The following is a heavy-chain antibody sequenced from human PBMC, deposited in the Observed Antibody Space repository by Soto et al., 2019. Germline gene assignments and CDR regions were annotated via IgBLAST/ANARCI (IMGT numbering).Heavy chain of an antibody. V-gene: IGHV4-34*01. CDR1: GGSFSGYY. Sequence: SETLSLTCAVYGGSFSGYYWSWIRQPPGKGLEWIGEINHSGSTNYNPSLKSRVTISVDTSKNQFSLKLSSVTAADTAVYYCARADYGDYRADFDYWGQGTLVTVSS. D-gene: IGHD4-17*01. CDR2: INHSGST. J-gene: IGHJ4*02. CDR3: ARADYGDYRADFDY.